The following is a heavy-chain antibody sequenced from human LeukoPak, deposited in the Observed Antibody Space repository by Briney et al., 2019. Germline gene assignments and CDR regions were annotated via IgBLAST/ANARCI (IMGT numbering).Heavy chain of an antibody. CDR2: IYYSGST. Sequence: SETLSLTCTVSGGSISSSSYYWGWIRQPPGKGLEWIGSIYYSGSTYYNPSLKSRVTISVDTSNNQFSLKLTSVTAADTAVYYCARRRVPAAPFDPWGQGTLVTVSS. J-gene: IGHJ5*02. D-gene: IGHD2-2*01. V-gene: IGHV4-39*01. CDR1: GGSISSSSYY. CDR3: ARRRVPAAPFDP.